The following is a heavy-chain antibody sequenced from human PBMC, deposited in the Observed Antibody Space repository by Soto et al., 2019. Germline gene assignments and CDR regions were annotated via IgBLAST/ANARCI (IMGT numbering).Heavy chain of an antibody. Sequence: KPSETLSVTCSVSGGSISGSYWSWIRQSPGKGLEWLGYVYYTGSTNYSPSLRSRVSISVDTSKNEFSLRLSSVTAADTAVYFCARSVAVPGAHIDYWGQGTQVTVSS. V-gene: IGHV4-59*01. J-gene: IGHJ4*02. D-gene: IGHD6-19*01. CDR1: GGSISGSY. CDR3: ARSVAVPGAHIDY. CDR2: VYYTGST.